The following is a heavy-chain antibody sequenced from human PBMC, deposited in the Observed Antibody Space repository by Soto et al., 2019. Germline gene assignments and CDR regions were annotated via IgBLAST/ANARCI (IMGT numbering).Heavy chain of an antibody. CDR3: ARPNPYYAFDI. CDR2: ISSSSDYI. Sequence: PGGSIRLSCAASGFTCSSYAMNWVRQAPGRGLEWVSTISSSSDYIYYADSVKGRFTISRDDAKNSLYMQMNGLRAEDTAVYYCARPNPYYAFDIWGQGTMVTVSS. V-gene: IGHV3-21*01. CDR1: GFTCSSYA. D-gene: IGHD2-8*01. J-gene: IGHJ3*02.